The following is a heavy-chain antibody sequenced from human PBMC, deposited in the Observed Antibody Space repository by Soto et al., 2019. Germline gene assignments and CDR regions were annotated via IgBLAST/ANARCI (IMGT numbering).Heavy chain of an antibody. CDR3: ARKIGTTEYYYYGMDV. D-gene: IGHD1-7*01. CDR1: GYTFTGYA. CDR2: INAGNGNT. Sequence: ASVKVSCKASGYTFTGYAMHWVRQAPGQRLEWMGWINAGNGNTKYSQKFQGRVTITRDTSASTAHMELSSLRSEDTAVYYCARKIGTTEYYYYGMDVRGQGATVTVS. V-gene: IGHV1-3*01. J-gene: IGHJ6*02.